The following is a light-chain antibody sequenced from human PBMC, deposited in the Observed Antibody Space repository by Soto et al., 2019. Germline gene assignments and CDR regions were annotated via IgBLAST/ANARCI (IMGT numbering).Light chain of an antibody. CDR2: DVS. V-gene: IGLV2-14*01. CDR3: SSYTGSSTYV. Sequence: QSALTQPASVSGSPGQSITISCTGTSSDVGGYNYVSWYQQHAGKAPKLMIYDVSNRPSGISNRFSGSKSGNTASLTISGLQAEDEADYYCSSYTGSSTYVFGTGTQLTVL. CDR1: SSDVGGYNY. J-gene: IGLJ1*01.